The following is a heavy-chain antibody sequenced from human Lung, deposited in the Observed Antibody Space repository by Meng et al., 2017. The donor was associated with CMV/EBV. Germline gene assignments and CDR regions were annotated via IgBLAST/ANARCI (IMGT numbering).Heavy chain of an antibody. CDR2: IYSGGIT. J-gene: IGHJ6*02. V-gene: IGHV3-53*01. D-gene: IGHD2-21*02. CDR3: ARGGGGGDLLYYYYGMDV. CDR1: AFTVSSNY. Sequence: GGSLRLXXAASAFTVSSNYMSWVRQAPGKGLEWVSVIYSGGITYYAGSVKGRFTISRDNSKNTLYLQMNSLRAEDTAVYYCARGGGGGDLLYYYYGMDVWGQGXTVTVSS.